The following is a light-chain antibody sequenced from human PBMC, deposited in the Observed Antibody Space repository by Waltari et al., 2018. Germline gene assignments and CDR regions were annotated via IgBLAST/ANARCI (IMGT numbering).Light chain of an antibody. CDR3: HQHGSSPLT. CDR1: QSFSSTY. V-gene: IGKV3-20*01. Sequence: EIVLTQSPDTLSLSPGERATLSCRASQSFSSTYLAWYQHKPGQAPRLLISGASSRATGIPDRFSGSGSGTDFTLTISRLEPEDFAEYYCHQHGSSPLTFGGGTKVEIK. CDR2: GAS. J-gene: IGKJ4*01.